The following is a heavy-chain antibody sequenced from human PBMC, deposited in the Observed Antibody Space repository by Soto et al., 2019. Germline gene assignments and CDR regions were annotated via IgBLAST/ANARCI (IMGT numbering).Heavy chain of an antibody. CDR2: IYFSGGT. CDR3: ARESRSWYGSIWDY. CDR1: GGSISSYY. V-gene: IGHV4-59*12. D-gene: IGHD6-13*01. Sequence: SETLSLTCTVSGGSISSYYWSWIRQPPGKGLEWIGYIYFSGGTNYNPSLKSRVTISVDTSKNQFSLKLSSVTAADTAVYYCARESRSWYGSIWDYWGQGTLVT. J-gene: IGHJ4*02.